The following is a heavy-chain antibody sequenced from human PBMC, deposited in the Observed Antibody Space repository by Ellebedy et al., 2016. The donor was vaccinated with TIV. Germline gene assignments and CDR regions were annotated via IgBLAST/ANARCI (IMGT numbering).Heavy chain of an antibody. V-gene: IGHV3-48*04. CDR1: GFTFSRYS. CDR3: ARTRGYNYGYSDY. D-gene: IGHD5-18*01. CDR2: ISSSSTTI. Sequence: PGGSLRLSCAASGFTFSRYSMNWVRQAPGKGLEWVSYISSSSTTIDYADSVKGRFTISRDDAKNSLSLHMNSLRAEDTAVYYCARTRGYNYGYSDYWGQGTLVTVSS. J-gene: IGHJ4*02.